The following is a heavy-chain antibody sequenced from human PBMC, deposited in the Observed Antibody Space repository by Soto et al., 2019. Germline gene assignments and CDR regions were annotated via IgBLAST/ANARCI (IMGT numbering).Heavy chain of an antibody. V-gene: IGHV4-59*01. Sequence: PSETLSLPCTVSGGSITGYFWSWIAKPPGKGLEWIGYIYYSGTTNYNPSLKSRVTISLDTSKSQFSLKLSSVSAADTAVYFCARDLNFYYYDTSGVYFDSGGQGTRGTV. CDR1: GGSITGYF. D-gene: IGHD3-22*01. J-gene: IGHJ4*02. CDR2: IYYSGTT. CDR3: ARDLNFYYYDTSGVYFDS.